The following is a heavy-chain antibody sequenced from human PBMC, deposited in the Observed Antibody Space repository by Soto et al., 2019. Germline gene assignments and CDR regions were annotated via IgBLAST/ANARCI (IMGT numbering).Heavy chain of an antibody. J-gene: IGHJ4*02. D-gene: IGHD6-6*01. Sequence: VASVKVSCKASGGTFSSYAISWVRQAPGQGLEWMGGIIPIFGTANYAQKFQGRVTITADESTSTAYMELSSLRSEDTAVYYCARGDSSSSGPLGYWGQGTLVTVSS. V-gene: IGHV1-69*13. CDR2: IIPIFGTA. CDR3: ARGDSSSSGPLGY. CDR1: GGTFSSYA.